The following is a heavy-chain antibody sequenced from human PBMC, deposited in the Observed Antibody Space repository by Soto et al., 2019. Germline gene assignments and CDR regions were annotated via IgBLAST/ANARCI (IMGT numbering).Heavy chain of an antibody. V-gene: IGHV4-59*08. D-gene: IGHD5-18*01. Sequence: ASETLSLTCTVSGGSISSYYWSWIRQPPGKGLEWIGYIYYSGSTNYNPSLKSRVTISVDTSKNQFSLKLSSVTAADTAVYYCARHRYSYGYSLGWFDPWGQGTLVTVSS. CDR1: GGSISSYY. CDR2: IYYSGST. CDR3: ARHRYSYGYSLGWFDP. J-gene: IGHJ5*02.